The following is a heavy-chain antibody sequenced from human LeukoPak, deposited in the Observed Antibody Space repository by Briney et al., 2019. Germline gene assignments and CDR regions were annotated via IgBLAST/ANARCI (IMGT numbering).Heavy chain of an antibody. D-gene: IGHD4-23*01. V-gene: IGHV3-48*03. J-gene: IGHJ2*01. Sequence: GGSLRLSCAASGFTFSSYEMNWVRQAPGKGLEWVSYVSSSGSTIYYADSVKGRFTISRDNAKNSLYLQMNSLRAEDTAVYYCARDSMTTVVTSLFDLWGRGTLVTVSS. CDR3: ARDSMTTVVTSLFDL. CDR2: VSSSGSTI. CDR1: GFTFSSYE.